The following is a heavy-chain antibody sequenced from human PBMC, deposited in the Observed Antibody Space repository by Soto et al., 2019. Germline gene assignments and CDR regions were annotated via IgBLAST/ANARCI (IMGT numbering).Heavy chain of an antibody. Sequence: QVQLQESGPGLVKPSETLSLTCTVSGGSVSSGSYYWSWIRQPPGQGLEWIGYIYHSGTTNYNPSRNSRVTISVDTSKNQFSLKLNSVTAADTAVYYCARDGRLTPKFDSWGQGTLVTVSS. CDR3: ARDGRLTPKFDS. CDR2: IYHSGTT. V-gene: IGHV4-61*01. J-gene: IGHJ4*02. CDR1: GGSVSSGSYY.